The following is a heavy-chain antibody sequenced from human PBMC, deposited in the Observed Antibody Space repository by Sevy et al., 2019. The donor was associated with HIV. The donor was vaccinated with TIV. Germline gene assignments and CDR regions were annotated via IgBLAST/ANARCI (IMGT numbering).Heavy chain of an antibody. CDR1: GFTFSSYG. CDR2: ISYDGSNK. Sequence: GGSLRLSCAASGFTFSSYGMHWVRQAPGKGLDWVTVISYDGSNKYYADSVKGRFTISRDNSKNTLYLQMNSLRVEDTAVYYCAKRGQWLVRDWFDPWGQGTLVTVSS. CDR3: AKRGQWLVRDWFDP. J-gene: IGHJ5*02. D-gene: IGHD6-19*01. V-gene: IGHV3-30*18.